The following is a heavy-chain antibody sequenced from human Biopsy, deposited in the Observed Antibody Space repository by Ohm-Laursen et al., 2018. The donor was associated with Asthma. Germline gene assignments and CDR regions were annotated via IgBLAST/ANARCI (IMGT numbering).Heavy chain of an antibody. CDR3: ARAVDYSPYYGMDV. D-gene: IGHD3-10*01. CDR2: ISVYNGNT. CDR1: GYTFNSAG. J-gene: IGHJ6*02. Sequence: ASVKVSCKNSGYTFNSAGITWVRQAPGQGLEWMGWISVYNGNTKVAQKLQDRVTMITDTSTSTAYMELRSLRSDDTAVYFCARAVDYSPYYGMDVGGQGTTVPV. V-gene: IGHV1-18*01.